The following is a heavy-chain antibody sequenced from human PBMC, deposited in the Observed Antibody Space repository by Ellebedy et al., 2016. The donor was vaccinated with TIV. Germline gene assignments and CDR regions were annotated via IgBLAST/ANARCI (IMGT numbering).Heavy chain of an antibody. Sequence: GGSLRLXXAASGFTVSSNYMSWVRKAPGKGLEWVSVIYSGGSTYYADSVKGRFTISRDNSKNTLYLQMNSLRAEDTAVYYCARERRDYSNYFDYWGQGTLVTVSS. V-gene: IGHV3-53*01. D-gene: IGHD4-11*01. J-gene: IGHJ4*02. CDR1: GFTVSSNY. CDR3: ARERRDYSNYFDY. CDR2: IYSGGST.